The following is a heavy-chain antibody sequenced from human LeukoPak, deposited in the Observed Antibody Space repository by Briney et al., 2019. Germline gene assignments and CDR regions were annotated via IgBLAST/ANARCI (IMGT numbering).Heavy chain of an antibody. CDR1: GYSFSIFY. CDR2: INPNSGGT. D-gene: IGHD3-16*01. CDR3: AREGTGDHNSRRSSGFDF. V-gene: IGHV1-2*02. Sequence: ASVSLSLKASGYSFSIFYIHWVRQAPGQGLEWMGWINPNSGGTNYAQKFQGRVTMTRVTSIDTAAMELTSLASDDTAIYYCAREGTGDHNSRRSSGFDFWGQGTVVTVSS. J-gene: IGHJ4*03.